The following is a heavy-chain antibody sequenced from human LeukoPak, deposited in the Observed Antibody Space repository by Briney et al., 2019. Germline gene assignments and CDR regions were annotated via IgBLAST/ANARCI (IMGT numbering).Heavy chain of an antibody. CDR1: GFTFSSYG. D-gene: IGHD6-19*01. Sequence: PGGSLRLSCAASGFTFSSYGMHWVRQAPGKGLEWVAFIRYDGSNKYYADSVKGRFTISRDNSKNTLYLQMNSLRAEDTAVYYCARVHEIAVAGSLDYWGQGTLVTVSS. CDR3: ARVHEIAVAGSLDY. V-gene: IGHV3-30*02. J-gene: IGHJ4*02. CDR2: IRYDGSNK.